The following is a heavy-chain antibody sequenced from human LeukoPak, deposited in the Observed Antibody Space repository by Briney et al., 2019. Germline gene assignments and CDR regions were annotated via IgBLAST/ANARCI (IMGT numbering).Heavy chain of an antibody. D-gene: IGHD4-23*01. CDR2: NYYSGST. CDR3: ARSVVTLYWYFDL. CDR1: GGSISGYY. J-gene: IGHJ2*01. Sequence: SETLSLTGTVSGGSISGYYYNWIRQPPGKGLEWIGYNYYSGSTNYNPSLKSRVTISLDTSKNQFSLKLSSVTTADTAVYYCARSVVTLYWYFDLWGRGTLVTVSS. V-gene: IGHV4-59*01.